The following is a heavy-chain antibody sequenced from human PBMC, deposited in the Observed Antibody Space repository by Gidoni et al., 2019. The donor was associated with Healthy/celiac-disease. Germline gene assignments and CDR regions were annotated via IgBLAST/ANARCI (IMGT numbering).Heavy chain of an antibody. CDR1: GFTFSSYE. D-gene: IGHD3-16*02. J-gene: IGHJ4*02. Sequence: EVQLVESGGGLVQPGGSLRLSCAASGFTFSSYEMNWVRQAPGKGLEGVSYISSSGSTIYYADSVKGRFTISRDNAKNSLYLQMNSLRAEDTAVYYCARGTYDYVWGSYRTPVHLFDYWGQGTLVTVSS. CDR2: ISSSGSTI. CDR3: ARGTYDYVWGSYRTPVHLFDY. V-gene: IGHV3-48*03.